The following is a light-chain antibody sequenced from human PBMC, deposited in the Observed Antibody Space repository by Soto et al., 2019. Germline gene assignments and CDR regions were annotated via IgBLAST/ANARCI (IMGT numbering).Light chain of an antibody. Sequence: EIVLTQSPATLSLSPGEGATLSCRASQSVSNYLAWYQQKPGQAPRLLIFDASERATGIPARFSGSGSGTDFTLTISSLEPEDFAVYYCQQRSNWPLTFGGGTKVDTK. CDR1: QSVSNY. J-gene: IGKJ4*01. V-gene: IGKV3-11*01. CDR2: DAS. CDR3: QQRSNWPLT.